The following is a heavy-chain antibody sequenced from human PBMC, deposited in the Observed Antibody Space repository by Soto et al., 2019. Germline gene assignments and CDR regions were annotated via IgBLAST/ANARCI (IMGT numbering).Heavy chain of an antibody. J-gene: IGHJ6*02. CDR3: AKDDGDYNFNYGMDV. CDR2: ISYEGSNR. Sequence: SCKASGFRFSAYAMHWVRQAPGQGLEWVAVISYEGSNRFYADSVKGRFTVSRDNSKNMVYLQMNSLRGEDTAVFYCAKDDGDYNFNYGMDVWGQGTTVTVSS. CDR1: GFRFSAYA. D-gene: IGHD4-17*01. V-gene: IGHV3-30*18.